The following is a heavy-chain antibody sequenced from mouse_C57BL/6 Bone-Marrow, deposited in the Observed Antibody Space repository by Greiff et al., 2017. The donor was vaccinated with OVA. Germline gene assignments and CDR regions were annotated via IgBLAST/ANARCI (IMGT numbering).Heavy chain of an antibody. D-gene: IGHD4-1*01. Sequence: VQLQESGAELARPGASVKLSCKASGYTFTSYGISWVKQRTGQGLEWIGEIYPRSGNTYYNEKFKGKATLTADKSSSTAYMELRSLTSEDSAVDFCARNWVAWFAYWGQGTLVTVSA. CDR1: GYTFTSYG. J-gene: IGHJ3*01. CDR3: ARNWVAWFAY. V-gene: IGHV1-81*01. CDR2: IYPRSGNT.